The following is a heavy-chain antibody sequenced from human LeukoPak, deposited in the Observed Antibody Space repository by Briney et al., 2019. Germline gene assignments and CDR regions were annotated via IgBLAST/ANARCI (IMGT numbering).Heavy chain of an antibody. CDR2: IDSSPNTT. J-gene: IGHJ4*02. D-gene: IGHD5-12*01. CDR3: ASAHGGSGYDRPFDY. V-gene: IGHV3-11*04. Sequence: GGSLRLSCAASGFTFSNALMSWVRQVPWKGLEWISYIDSSPNTTYYAGPVQGRFTISRNNAKNSLYLQMRSLRVEDTAFYYCASAHGGSGYDRPFDYWGQGTLVTVSS. CDR1: GFTFSNAL.